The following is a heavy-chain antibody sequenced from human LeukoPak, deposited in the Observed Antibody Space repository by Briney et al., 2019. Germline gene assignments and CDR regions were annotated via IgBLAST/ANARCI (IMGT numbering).Heavy chain of an antibody. Sequence: GGSRRLSCAASGFTFSSYWMSWVRQAPGKGLEWVANIKHDGSDKYYVDSVKGRFTISRDNAENSLYLQMNSLRAEDTAMYYCARSQSLGYWGQGTLVTVSS. J-gene: IGHJ4*02. CDR1: GFTFSSYW. CDR3: ARSQSLGY. V-gene: IGHV3-7*04. CDR2: IKHDGSDK.